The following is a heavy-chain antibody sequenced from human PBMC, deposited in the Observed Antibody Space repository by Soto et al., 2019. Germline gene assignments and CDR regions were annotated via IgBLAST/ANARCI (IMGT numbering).Heavy chain of an antibody. D-gene: IGHD3-22*01. V-gene: IGHV3-72*01. CDR1: GFFFSDHY. CDR3: ARNYYDKSGSSAWYFDL. CDR2: SRDKDNDYTT. J-gene: IGHJ2*01. Sequence: EVELVESGGGLVQPGGSLRLSCTASGFFFSDHYMEWVRQAPGKGLAWVGGSRDKDNDYTTEYAASVRDRFTISRDDSKNSLFLQLNSLRIEDTAVYYCARNYYDKSGSSAWYFDLWGRGTLVTVSS.